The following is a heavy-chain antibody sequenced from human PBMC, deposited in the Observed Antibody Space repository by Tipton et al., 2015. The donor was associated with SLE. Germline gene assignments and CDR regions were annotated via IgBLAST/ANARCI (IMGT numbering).Heavy chain of an antibody. CDR1: GGSISDYY. CDR2: IYYSGST. CDR3: ARSSSGYYVDY. V-gene: IGHV4-59*08. Sequence: TLSLTCTVSGGSISDYYWSWIRQPPGKGLEWIGYIYYSGSTNYNPSLKSRVTISVDTSKNQFSLRLSSVTAADTAVYYCARSSSGYYVDYWGQGTLVTVSS. D-gene: IGHD3-22*01. J-gene: IGHJ4*02.